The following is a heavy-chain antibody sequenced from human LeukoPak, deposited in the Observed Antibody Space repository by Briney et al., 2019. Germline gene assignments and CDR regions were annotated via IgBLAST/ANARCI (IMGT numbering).Heavy chain of an antibody. V-gene: IGHV1-18*01. CDR3: ARGGKVDIVLVPAAWKTWFDP. CDR1: GYTFTSYG. CDR2: ISAYNGNT. Sequence: GSVKVSCKASGYTFTSYGISWVRQAPGQGLEWMGWISAYNGNTNYAQKLQGRVTMTTDTSTSTAYMELRGLRSDDTAVYYCARGGKVDIVLVPAAWKTWFDPWGQGTLVTVSS. J-gene: IGHJ5*02. D-gene: IGHD2-2*03.